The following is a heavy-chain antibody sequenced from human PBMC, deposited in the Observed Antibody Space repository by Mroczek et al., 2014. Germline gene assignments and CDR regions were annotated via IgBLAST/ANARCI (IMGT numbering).Heavy chain of an antibody. CDR2: IWYDGSNK. D-gene: IGHD2-2*02. J-gene: IGHJ4*02. CDR1: IHLXRSYG. CDR3: ARDSPDIVVVPAAIATPKASYYFDY. Sequence: GEGVGPASEVPETLLCSVWIHLXRSYGMHWVRQAPGKGLEWVAVIWYDGSNKYYADSVKGRFTISRDNSKNTLYLQMNSLRAEDTAVYYCARDSPDIVVVPAAIATPKASYYFDYWGQGTLVTVSS. V-gene: IGHV3-33*01.